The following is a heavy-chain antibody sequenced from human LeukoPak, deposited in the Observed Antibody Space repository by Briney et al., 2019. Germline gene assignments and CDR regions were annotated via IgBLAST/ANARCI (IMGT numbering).Heavy chain of an antibody. J-gene: IGHJ4*02. CDR2: ISYSGST. Sequence: PSETLSLTCTVSGGSISDNYWSWIRQPPGKGLEWIGYISYSGSTNYKPSLKSRVTISVDTSKSQLSLQLSSVTAADTAVYYCARSNGYNSVVWDCWGQGTLVTVSS. V-gene: IGHV4-59*08. CDR1: GGSISDNY. CDR3: ARSNGYNSVVWDC. D-gene: IGHD5-24*01.